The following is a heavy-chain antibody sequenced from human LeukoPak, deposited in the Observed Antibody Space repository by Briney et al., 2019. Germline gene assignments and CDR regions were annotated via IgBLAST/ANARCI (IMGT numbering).Heavy chain of an antibody. CDR1: GFTFSSYS. CDR3: AKDPGYQVVYCFDY. J-gene: IGHJ4*02. V-gene: IGHV3-23*01. Sequence: KPGGSLRLSCAASGFTFSSYSMSLVRQAAGKGLEWVSGISGSGGSTDYADSVKGRFTISRDNSKNTLYLQMNSLRVEDTAVYYCAKDPGYQVVYCFDYWGQGTLVTVSS. CDR2: ISGSGGST. D-gene: IGHD2-2*01.